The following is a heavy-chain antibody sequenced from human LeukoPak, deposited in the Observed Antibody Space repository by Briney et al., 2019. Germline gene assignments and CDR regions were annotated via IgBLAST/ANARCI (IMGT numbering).Heavy chain of an antibody. CDR2: INPKTGST. CDR3: ARDGRLTIFVRGIITEGSPPKN. D-gene: IGHD3-10*01. Sequence: ASVKVSCKASGYTFTDSYMHWVRQAPGQGLEWMGWINPKTGSTNYAQRFQSRVTMTRDTSIRTAYMELNSLRSDDTAVYYCARDGRLTIFVRGIITEGSPPKNWGQGTLVTVSS. V-gene: IGHV1-2*02. CDR1: GYTFTDSY. J-gene: IGHJ4*02.